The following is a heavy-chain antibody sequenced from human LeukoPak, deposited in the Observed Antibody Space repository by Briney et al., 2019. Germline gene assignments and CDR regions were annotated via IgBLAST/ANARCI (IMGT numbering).Heavy chain of an antibody. Sequence: SSETLSLTCTVSGGSISSYYWSWIRQPPGKGLEWIGYIHYSGSTNYNPSLKSRVTISGDTSKNQFSLKLSSVTAADTAVYYCARDRIAAAGRDLDYWGQGTLVTVSS. D-gene: IGHD6-13*01. CDR1: GGSISSYY. CDR2: IHYSGST. J-gene: IGHJ4*02. V-gene: IGHV4-59*12. CDR3: ARDRIAAAGRDLDY.